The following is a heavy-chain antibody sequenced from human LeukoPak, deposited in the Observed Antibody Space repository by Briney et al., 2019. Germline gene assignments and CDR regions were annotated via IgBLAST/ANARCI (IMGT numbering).Heavy chain of an antibody. J-gene: IGHJ2*01. CDR3: ARDRMLYLSFLGVTQNWYFDL. Sequence: ASVKVSCKASGYTFTGYYMHRVRQAPGQGLEWMGWISAYNGNTNYAQKLQGRDTMTTDTSTSTAYMELRSLRSDDTAVYYCARDRMLYLSFLGVTQNWYFDLWGRGTLVTVSS. CDR2: ISAYNGNT. D-gene: IGHD2-8*01. V-gene: IGHV1-18*04. CDR1: GYTFTGYY.